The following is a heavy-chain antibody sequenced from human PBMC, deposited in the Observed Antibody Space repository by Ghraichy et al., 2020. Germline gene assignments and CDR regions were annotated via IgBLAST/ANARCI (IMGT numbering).Heavy chain of an antibody. J-gene: IGHJ5*02. CDR3: ARTYYYDSSQFDP. Sequence: SETLSLTCTVSGGSISSYYWSWIRQPPGKGLEWIGYIYYSGSTNYNPSLKSRVTISVDTSKNQFSLKLSSVTAADTAVYYCARTYYYDSSQFDPWGQGTLVTVSS. D-gene: IGHD3-22*01. CDR2: IYYSGST. CDR1: GGSISSYY. V-gene: IGHV4-59*01.